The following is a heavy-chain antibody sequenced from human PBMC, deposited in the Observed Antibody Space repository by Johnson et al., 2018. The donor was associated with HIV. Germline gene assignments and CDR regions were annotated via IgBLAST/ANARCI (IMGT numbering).Heavy chain of an antibody. CDR2: LYSGGST. CDR3: ARGGSSGYMDDAFDV. V-gene: IGHV3-53*01. J-gene: IGHJ3*01. Sequence: EVQLVESGGGVVQPGGSLRLSCAASGFTVSSNYMSWFRQAPGKGLEWVSVLYSGGSTYYADSVKGRFTLSRDNSKNTLYLQMNSLRAEDTAVYYCARGGSSGYMDDAFDVWGQGTMVTVSS. D-gene: IGHD1-26*01. CDR1: GFTVSSNY.